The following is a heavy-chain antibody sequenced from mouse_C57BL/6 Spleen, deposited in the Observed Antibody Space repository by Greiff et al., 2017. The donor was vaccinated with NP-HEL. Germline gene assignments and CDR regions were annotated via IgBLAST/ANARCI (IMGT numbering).Heavy chain of an antibody. V-gene: IGHV14-4*01. CDR3: TTGGGY. J-gene: IGHJ2*01. Sequence: VQLQPSGAELVRPGASVQLSCTASGFHIKDDYMHWVKQRPEQGLEWIGWIDPENGDSEYASKFQGKATITADTSSNTAYLQLSSLTAEDTAVYYCTTGGGYWGQGTTLTVSS. CDR2: IDPENGDS. CDR1: GFHIKDDY.